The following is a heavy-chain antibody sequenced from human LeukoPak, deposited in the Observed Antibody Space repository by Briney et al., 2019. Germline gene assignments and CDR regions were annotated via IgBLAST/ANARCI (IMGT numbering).Heavy chain of an antibody. CDR2: IYHSGST. Sequence: SETLSLTCTVSGDFIKNGYYWGWIRQLPGKGLEWIGSIYHSGSTYYNPSLKSRVTISVDTSKNQFSLKLSSVTAADTAVYYCARVSRRDGYNWDYWGQGTLVTVSS. D-gene: IGHD5-24*01. V-gene: IGHV4-38-2*02. J-gene: IGHJ4*02. CDR3: ARVSRRDGYNWDY. CDR1: GDFIKNGYY.